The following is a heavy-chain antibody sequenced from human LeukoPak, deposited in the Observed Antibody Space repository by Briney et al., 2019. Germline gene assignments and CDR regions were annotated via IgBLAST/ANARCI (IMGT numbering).Heavy chain of an antibody. CDR1: GYTFTSYG. CDR2: ISAYNGNT. V-gene: IGHV1-18*04. Sequence: ASVKVSCKASGYTFTSYGISWVRQAPGQGLEWMGWISAYNGNTNYAQKFQGRVTITADESTSTAYMELSSLRSEDTAVYYCARGGRSRRTKIQSFDYWGQGTLVTVSS. D-gene: IGHD1-14*01. J-gene: IGHJ4*02. CDR3: ARGGRSRRTKIQSFDY.